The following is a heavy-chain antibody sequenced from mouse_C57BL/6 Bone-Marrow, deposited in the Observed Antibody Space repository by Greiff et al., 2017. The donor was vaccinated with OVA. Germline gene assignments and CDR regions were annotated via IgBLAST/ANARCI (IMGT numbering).Heavy chain of an antibody. CDR1: GFTFSSYT. CDR3: ARKNSYGSRDWYFDV. Sequence: DVKLVESGGGLVKPGGSLKLSCAASGFTFSSYTMSWVRQTPEKRLEWVATISGGGGNTYYPDSVKGRFTISRDNAKNTLYLQMSSLRSEDTALYYWARKNSYGSRDWYFDVWGTGTTVTVSS. CDR2: ISGGGGNT. J-gene: IGHJ1*03. D-gene: IGHD1-1*01. V-gene: IGHV5-9*01.